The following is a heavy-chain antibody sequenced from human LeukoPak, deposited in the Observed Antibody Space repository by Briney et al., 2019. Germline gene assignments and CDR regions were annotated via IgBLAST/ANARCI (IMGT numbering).Heavy chain of an antibody. Sequence: GGSLRLSRAASGLTFSDYYLGWIRQAPGNGLEWVAYITSSGSAIFQAASVKDRFTISSGNAKNPLHLQMNTLGPRRHAVYFCARAQKDATDTSGQGKIVTVSS. V-gene: IGHV3-11*04. J-gene: IGHJ3*02. CDR3: ARAQKDATDT. CDR1: GLTFSDYY. CDR2: ITSSGSAI.